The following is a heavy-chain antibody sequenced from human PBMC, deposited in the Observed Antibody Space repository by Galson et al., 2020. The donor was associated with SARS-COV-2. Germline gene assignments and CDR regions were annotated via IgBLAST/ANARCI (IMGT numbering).Heavy chain of an antibody. D-gene: IGHD3-22*01. V-gene: IGHV4-61*01. CDR3: ARDAYDTGGSKAFDS. CDR1: GGSVNSGSCY. Sequence: TLSLTCTVSGGSVNSGSCYWSWIRQPPGKGLEWIGDIYYSGTTNNNPSLKSRVTISVDTSNNQFSLKLSSVTAADTAIYYCARDAYDTGGSKAFDSWGQGTLVTVSS. J-gene: IGHJ4*02. CDR2: IYYSGTT.